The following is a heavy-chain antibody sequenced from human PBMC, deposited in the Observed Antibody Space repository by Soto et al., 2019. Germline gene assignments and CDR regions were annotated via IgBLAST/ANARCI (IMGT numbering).Heavy chain of an antibody. J-gene: IGHJ5*02. V-gene: IGHV6-1*01. D-gene: IGHD1-20*01. CDR2: TYYRSKWYN. CDR3: AREGVFLDNWNWFDP. Sequence: SQTLSLTFAISGDSVSSNSAAWNWIRQSPSRGLEWLGRTYYRSKWYNDYAVSVKSRITINPDTSKNQFSLQLNSVTPEDTAVYYCAREGVFLDNWNWFDPWGQGTLVTVSS. CDR1: GDSVSSNSAA.